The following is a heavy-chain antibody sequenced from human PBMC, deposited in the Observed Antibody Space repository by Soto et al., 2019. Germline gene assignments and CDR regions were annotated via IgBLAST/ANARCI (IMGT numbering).Heavy chain of an antibody. CDR1: GFTFSSYA. CDR2: ISGSGGST. J-gene: IGHJ4*02. CDR3: AKEARITMIVVVILDY. Sequence: GGSLRLSCAASGFTFSSYAMSWVRQAPGKGLEWVSAISGSGGSTYYADSVKGRFTISRDNSKNTLYLQMNSLRAEDTAVYYCAKEARITMIVVVILDYWGQGTLVTVSS. D-gene: IGHD3-22*01. V-gene: IGHV3-23*01.